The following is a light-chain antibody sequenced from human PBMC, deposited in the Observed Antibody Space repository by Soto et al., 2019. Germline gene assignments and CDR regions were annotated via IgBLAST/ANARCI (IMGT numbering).Light chain of an antibody. Sequence: QAVVTQPPSASGTSGQRVTISCSGSSANIGRNSVYWYRQLPGTAPKLLIYRDNQRPSGVPDRFSGSKYGTSASLAISGLRSEDEADYYCAAWDDSLSGFVFATGTKVTVL. J-gene: IGLJ1*01. CDR3: AAWDDSLSGFV. CDR2: RDN. V-gene: IGLV1-47*01. CDR1: SANIGRNS.